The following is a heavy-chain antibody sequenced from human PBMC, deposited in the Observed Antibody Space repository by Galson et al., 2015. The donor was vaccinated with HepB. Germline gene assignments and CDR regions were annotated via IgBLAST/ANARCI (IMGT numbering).Heavy chain of an antibody. CDR2: IIPILGIA. CDR3: AGSHYDILTGYQNDAFDI. V-gene: IGHV1-69*02. D-gene: IGHD3-9*01. CDR1: GCTFSSYT. Sequence: SVKVSCKASGCTFSSYTISWVRQAPGQGLEWMGRIIPILGIANYAQKFQGRVTITADKSTSTAYMELSSLRSEDTAVYYCAGSHYDILTGYQNDAFDIWGQGTMVTVSS. J-gene: IGHJ3*02.